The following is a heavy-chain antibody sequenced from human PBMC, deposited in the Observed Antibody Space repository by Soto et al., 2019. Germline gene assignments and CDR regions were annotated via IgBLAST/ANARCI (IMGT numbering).Heavy chain of an antibody. V-gene: IGHV3-48*02. CDR2: IRTISSAI. CDR3: ARETHSFDS. J-gene: IGHJ4*02. Sequence: HLVESGGGLVQPGGSLRLSCAASGFTFSDYPMNWVRQAPGKGLEWVSSIRTISSAIYFADSVRGRFTISRDNARNSLYLQMTSLGDEDTAVYYCARETHSFDSWGQGTLVTVSS. CDR1: GFTFSDYP.